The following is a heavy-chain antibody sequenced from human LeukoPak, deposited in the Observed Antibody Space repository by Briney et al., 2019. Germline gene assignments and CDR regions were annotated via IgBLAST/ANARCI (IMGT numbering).Heavy chain of an antibody. CDR2: IYHSGST. CDR1: GGSISSSNW. D-gene: IGHD3-22*01. J-gene: IGHJ4*02. V-gene: IGHV4-4*02. CDR3: ARVSTYYYDSSGYYPAESYFDY. Sequence: SETLSLTCAVSGGSISSSNWWSWVRQPPGKGLEWIGEIYHSGSTNYNPSLKSRVTISVDKSKNQLSLKLSSVTAADTAVYYCARVSTYYYDSSGYYPAESYFDYWGQGTLVTVSS.